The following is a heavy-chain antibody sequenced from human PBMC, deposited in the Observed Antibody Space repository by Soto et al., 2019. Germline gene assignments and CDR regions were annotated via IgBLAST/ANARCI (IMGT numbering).Heavy chain of an antibody. CDR3: VRDFRRFLEWQSKGYSYLGMDV. CDR1: GFTFSDYY. D-gene: IGHD3-3*01. Sequence: GGSLRLSCVASGFTFSDYYMSWIRQAPGKGLEWVSYISSSSSYTNYADSVKGRFTISRDNAKNSVYLQMNSLRAEDTAVYYCVRDFRRFLEWQSKGYSYLGMDVWGQGTTVTVSS. V-gene: IGHV3-11*06. CDR2: ISSSSSYT. J-gene: IGHJ6*02.